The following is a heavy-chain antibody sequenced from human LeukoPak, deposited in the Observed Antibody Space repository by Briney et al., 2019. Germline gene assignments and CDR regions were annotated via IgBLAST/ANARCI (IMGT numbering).Heavy chain of an antibody. V-gene: IGHV4-39*01. CDR2: IYYSGSA. D-gene: IGHD6-19*01. Sequence: SETLSLTCTVSGGSISSSSYYWGWIRQPPGQGLEWIGTIYYSGSAYYNPSLKSRVTISVDTSKNQFSLKLSSVTAADTAVYYCARYVLSVAGTSLWGQGTLVTVSS. CDR3: ARYVLSVAGTSL. J-gene: IGHJ4*02. CDR1: GGSISSSSYY.